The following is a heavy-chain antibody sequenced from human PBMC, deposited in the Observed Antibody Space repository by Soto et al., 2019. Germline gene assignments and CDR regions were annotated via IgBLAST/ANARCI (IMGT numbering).Heavy chain of an antibody. CDR2: ISYDGSNK. J-gene: IGHJ4*02. CDR1: GFTFSSYG. CDR3: AKVKYSSSSCLDY. V-gene: IGHV3-30*18. D-gene: IGHD6-6*01. Sequence: PGGSLRLSCAASGFTFSSYGMHWVRQAPGKGLEWVAVISYDGSNKYYADSVKGRFTISRDNSKNTLYLQMNSLRAEDTAVYYCAKVKYSSSSCLDYWGQGTLVTVSS.